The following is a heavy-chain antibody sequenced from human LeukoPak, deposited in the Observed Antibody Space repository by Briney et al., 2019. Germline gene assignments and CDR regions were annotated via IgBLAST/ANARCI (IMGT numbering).Heavy chain of an antibody. V-gene: IGHV3-66*02. Sequence: HPGGSLRLSCAASGFSVSSNYMSWVRQAPGKGLEWVSVIYTDDRTDYADPVKGRFTVSRDNSKNTMYLQMNSLKTEDTALYYCARQRDGYNSDPFDIWGQGTMVTVFS. D-gene: IGHD5-24*01. CDR3: ARQRDGYNSDPFDI. CDR1: GFSVSSNY. J-gene: IGHJ3*02. CDR2: IYTDDRT.